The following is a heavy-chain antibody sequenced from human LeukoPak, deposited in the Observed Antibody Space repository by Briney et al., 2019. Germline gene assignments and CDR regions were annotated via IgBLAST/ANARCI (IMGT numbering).Heavy chain of an antibody. CDR2: ISWNSGSI. Sequence: GGSLRLSCAASGFTFDDYAMHWVRQAPGKGLEWVSGISWNSGSIGYADSVKGRFTISRDNAKNSLYLQMNSLRAEDTALYYCAKDMAMGATTPPYFQHWGQGTLVTVSS. CDR3: AKDMAMGATTPPYFQH. J-gene: IGHJ1*01. D-gene: IGHD1-26*01. CDR1: GFTFDDYA. V-gene: IGHV3-9*01.